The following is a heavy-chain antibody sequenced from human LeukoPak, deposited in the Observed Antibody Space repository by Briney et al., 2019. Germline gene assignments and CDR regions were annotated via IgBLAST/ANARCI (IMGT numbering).Heavy chain of an antibody. CDR3: ARARGGRYYYYGMDV. Sequence: SETLSLTCTVSSGSISSGGYYWSWIRQHPGKGLEWIGYIYYSGSTSYNPSLKSRVTISVDTSKNQFSLKLSSVTAADTAVYYCARARGGRYYYYGMDVWGLGTTVTVSS. CDR1: SGSISSGGYY. CDR2: IYYSGST. V-gene: IGHV4-31*03. J-gene: IGHJ6*02. D-gene: IGHD1-26*01.